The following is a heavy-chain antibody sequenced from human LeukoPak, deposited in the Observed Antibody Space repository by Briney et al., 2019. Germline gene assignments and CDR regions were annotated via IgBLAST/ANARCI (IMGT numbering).Heavy chain of an antibody. D-gene: IGHD2-15*01. CDR2: ITGSGGTT. Sequence: PGGSLRLSCAASGFTFSNYFMSWVRQPPGKGLEWVSTITGSGGTTYYADSMKGRFTISRDNSKYTLYLHMNSLRAEDTAIYYCAKYCSGVGCYSGLDYWGQGALVTVSS. CDR3: AKYCSGVGCYSGLDY. CDR1: GFTFSNYF. V-gene: IGHV3-23*01. J-gene: IGHJ4*02.